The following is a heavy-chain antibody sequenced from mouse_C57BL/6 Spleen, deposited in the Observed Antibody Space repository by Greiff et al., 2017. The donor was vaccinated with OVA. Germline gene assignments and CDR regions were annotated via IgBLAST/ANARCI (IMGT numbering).Heavy chain of an antibody. CDR1: GYAFSSYW. J-gene: IGHJ2*01. CDR2: IYPGDGDT. D-gene: IGHD3-3*01. V-gene: IGHV1-80*01. CDR3: ARRAGFDY. Sequence: VKLVESGAELVKPGASVKISCKASGYAFSSYWMNWVQQRPGQGLEWIGEIYPGDGDTNYNGKFKGKATLTAGKSYSTAYMQISSLTSEDSAVNVCARRAGFDYWGQGTTLTVSS.